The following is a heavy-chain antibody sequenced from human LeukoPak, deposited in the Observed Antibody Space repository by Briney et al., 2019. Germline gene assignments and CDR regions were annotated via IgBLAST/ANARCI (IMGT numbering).Heavy chain of an antibody. D-gene: IGHD4-17*01. CDR1: GYTFTSYG. CDR2: ISAYNGNT. V-gene: IGHV1-18*01. Sequence: HGASVRVSCKASGYTFTSYGISWVRQAPGQGLEWMGWISAYNGNTNYAQKLQGRVTMTTDTSTSTAHMELRSLRSDDTAVYYCARDHPFDYGDYPALDYWGQGTLVTVSS. J-gene: IGHJ4*02. CDR3: ARDHPFDYGDYPALDY.